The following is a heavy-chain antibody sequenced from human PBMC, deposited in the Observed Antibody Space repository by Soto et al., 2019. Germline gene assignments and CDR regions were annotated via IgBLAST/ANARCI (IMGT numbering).Heavy chain of an antibody. Sequence: SGPTLVNPTQTLTLTCAFSGFSLSTSGVGVGWIRQPPGKALEWLALIYWDDDKRYSPSLKSRLTITKDTSKNQVVLTMTNMDPVDTATYYCAHTGVVPAANYWDWFDPWGQGTLVTVSS. V-gene: IGHV2-5*02. J-gene: IGHJ5*02. D-gene: IGHD2-2*01. CDR2: IYWDDDK. CDR1: GFSLSTSGVG. CDR3: AHTGVVPAANYWDWFDP.